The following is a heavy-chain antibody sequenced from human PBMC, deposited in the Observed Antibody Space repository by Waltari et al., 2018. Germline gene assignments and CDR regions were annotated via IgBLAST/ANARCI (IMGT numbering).Heavy chain of an antibody. Sequence: EVHLVESGGGLVQPGGSLCLSCAASGSTFTAYWLIWVRQAPGKGPEWVANIHKDGSEKNYVDYLKGRFTISRDNAKDSVYLQMNSLRADDTAMYYCVRDHWGPDYWGQGTLVTVSS. J-gene: IGHJ4*02. D-gene: IGHD7-27*01. CDR3: VRDHWGPDY. CDR2: IHKDGSEK. V-gene: IGHV3-7*01. CDR1: GSTFTAYW.